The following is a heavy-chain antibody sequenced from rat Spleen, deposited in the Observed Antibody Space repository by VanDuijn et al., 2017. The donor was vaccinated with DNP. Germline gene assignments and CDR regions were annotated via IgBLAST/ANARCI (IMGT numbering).Heavy chain of an antibody. CDR1: GVTFNNYW. CDR2: IGSDGYAP. V-gene: IGHV5-31*01. J-gene: IGHJ2*01. D-gene: IGHD4-3*01. CDR3: IRWNSGHFDY. Sequence: EVQLVESGGDLVQPGRSLKLSCVVSGVTFNNYWMTWIRQVPGKGLEWVAYIGSDGYAPYYGDSVKGRFTISRDNAKSTLYLQMNSLRSEDMATYYCIRWNSGHFDYWGQGVMVTVSS.